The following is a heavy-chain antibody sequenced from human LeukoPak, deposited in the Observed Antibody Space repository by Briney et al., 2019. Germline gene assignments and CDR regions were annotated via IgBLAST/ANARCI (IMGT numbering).Heavy chain of an antibody. CDR1: GYTFTSYD. CDR3: ARVDGYKGSWYYGMDV. J-gene: IGHJ6*02. CDR2: MNPNSGNT. Sequence: ASVKVSCKASGYTFTSYDINWVRQATGQGLEWMGWMNPNSGNTGYAQKFQGRVTMTRNTSISTAYMELSSLRSEDTAVYYCARVDGYKGSWYYGMDVWGQGTTVTVSS. D-gene: IGHD5-24*01. V-gene: IGHV1-8*01.